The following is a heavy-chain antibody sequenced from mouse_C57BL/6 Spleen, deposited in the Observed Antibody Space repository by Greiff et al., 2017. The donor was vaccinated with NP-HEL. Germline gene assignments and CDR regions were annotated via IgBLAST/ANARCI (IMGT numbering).Heavy chain of an antibody. J-gene: IGHJ1*03. CDR2: IYPRSGNT. CDR1: GYTFTSYG. D-gene: IGHD2-3*01. CDR3: ARGADGGGYYRYFDV. Sequence: VQLQQSGAELARPGASVKLSCKASGYTFTSYGISWVKQRTGQGLEWIGEIYPRSGNTYYNEKFKGKATLTADKSSSTAYMELRSLTSEDSAVYFCARGADGGGYYRYFDVWGTGTTVTVSS. V-gene: IGHV1-81*01.